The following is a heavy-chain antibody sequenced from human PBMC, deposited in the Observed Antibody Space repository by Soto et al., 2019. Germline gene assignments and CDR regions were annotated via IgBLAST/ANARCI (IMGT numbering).Heavy chain of an antibody. CDR1: GYTFTSYA. J-gene: IGHJ4*02. CDR3: ARAEERITMIVVAQGFDY. CDR2: INAGNGNT. Sequence: QVQLVQSGAEVKKPGASVKVSCKASGYTFTSYAMHWVRQAPGQRLEWMGWINAGNGNTKYSQKFQGRVTITRDTSESTAYMELSSLRSEDTAVYYCARAEERITMIVVAQGFDYWGQGTLVTVSS. V-gene: IGHV1-3*01. D-gene: IGHD3-22*01.